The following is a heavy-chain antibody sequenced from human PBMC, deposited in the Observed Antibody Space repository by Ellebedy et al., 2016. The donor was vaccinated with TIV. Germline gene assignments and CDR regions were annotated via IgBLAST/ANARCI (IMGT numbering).Heavy chain of an antibody. CDR2: IYSSGST. V-gene: IGHV4-59*08. CDR1: GGSISGFY. CDR3: ARRNTELITVEEYYYYMDV. Sequence: SETLSLTCIVSGGSISGFYWSWIRKPPGKGLESIGYIYSSGSTDYNPSLESRVTISVDTSKNQFSLELSSVTAADTAVYYCARRNTELITVEEYYYYMDVWGKGTTVTVSS. J-gene: IGHJ6*03. D-gene: IGHD1-14*01.